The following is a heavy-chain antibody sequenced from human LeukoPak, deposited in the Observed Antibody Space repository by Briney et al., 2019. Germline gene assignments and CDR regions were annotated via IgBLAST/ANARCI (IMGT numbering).Heavy chain of an antibody. CDR3: AREYRTWDYYDSSGYYAFDI. D-gene: IGHD3-22*01. CDR1: GYSISSGYY. V-gene: IGHV4-38-2*02. J-gene: IGHJ3*02. Sequence: SETLSLTCTVSGYSISSGYYWGWIRQPPGKGLEWIGSIYHSGSTYYNPSLKSRVTISVDTSKNQFSLKLSSVTAADTAVYYCAREYRTWDYYDSSGYYAFDIWGQGTMVTVSS. CDR2: IYHSGST.